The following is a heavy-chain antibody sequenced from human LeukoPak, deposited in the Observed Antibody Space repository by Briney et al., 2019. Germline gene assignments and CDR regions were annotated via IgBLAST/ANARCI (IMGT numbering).Heavy chain of an antibody. CDR3: ARGYSGYEDFDY. CDR1: GFTFSSYG. V-gene: IGHV3-33*01. Sequence: GRSLRLSCAASGFTFSSYGMHWVRQAPGKGLEWVAVIWYDGSNKYCADSVKGRFTISRDNSKNTLYLQMNSLRAEDTAVYYCARGYSGYEDFDYWGQGTLVTVSS. CDR2: IWYDGSNK. D-gene: IGHD5-12*01. J-gene: IGHJ4*02.